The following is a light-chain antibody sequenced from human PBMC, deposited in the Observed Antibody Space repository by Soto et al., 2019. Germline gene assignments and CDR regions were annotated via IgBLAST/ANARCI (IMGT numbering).Light chain of an antibody. CDR2: EVI. V-gene: IGLV2-14*01. CDR3: SSYSSSTTLEV. Sequence: QSVLTQPASVSGSPGQSITISCTGTSSDVGGYNFVSWYQHHPGTPPKLIIYEVIHRPSGISDRFSGSKSGNKASLTISGLQIEDEGNYFCSSYSSSTTLEVFGTGTKVTVL. J-gene: IGLJ1*01. CDR1: SSDVGGYNF.